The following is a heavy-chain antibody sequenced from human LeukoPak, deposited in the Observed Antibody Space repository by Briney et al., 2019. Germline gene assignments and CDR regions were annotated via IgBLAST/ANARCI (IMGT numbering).Heavy chain of an antibody. Sequence: ASVKVSCKASGYTFTSYYMHWVRQAPGHGLEWMGIMNPSGGTTNYAQKLQGRVTMTTDTSTSTAYMELRSLRSDDTAVYYCARDRERVVATMGYYWGQGTLVTVSS. CDR3: ARDRERVVATMGYY. CDR2: MNPSGGTT. CDR1: GYTFTSYY. J-gene: IGHJ4*02. V-gene: IGHV1-46*01. D-gene: IGHD5-12*01.